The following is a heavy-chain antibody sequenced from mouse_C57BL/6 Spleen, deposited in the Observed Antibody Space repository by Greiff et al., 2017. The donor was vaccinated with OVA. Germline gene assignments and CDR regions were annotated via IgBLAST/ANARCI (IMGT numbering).Heavy chain of an antibody. CDR3: ARDLPLCGYYFDY. V-gene: IGHV1-9*01. Sequence: VQLQQSGAELMKPGASVKLSCKATGYTFTGYWIEWVKQRPGHGLEWIGKILPGSGSTNYNAKFKGKATFTADKSSNTAYMQLIILTTEDSTIYYGARDLPLCGYYFDYWGQGTTLTVSS. J-gene: IGHJ2*01. D-gene: IGHD5-1*01. CDR1: GYTFTGYW. CDR2: ILPGSGST.